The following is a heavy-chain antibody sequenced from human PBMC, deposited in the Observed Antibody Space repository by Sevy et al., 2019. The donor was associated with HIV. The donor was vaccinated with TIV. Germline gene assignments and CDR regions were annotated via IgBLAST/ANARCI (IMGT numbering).Heavy chain of an antibody. V-gene: IGHV3-20*04. D-gene: IGHD2-21*02. CDR3: AREKSCGGACYYFDY. CDR2: IIASGGAT. CDR1: QFTFDDYG. Sequence: GGSLRLSCTASQFTFDDYGMSWVRQAPGKGLEWVSAIIASGGATSYADSVKGRFTISRVNAKNSLYLRMNTLRVEDTAFYFCAREKSCGGACYYFDYWGRGTQVTVSS. J-gene: IGHJ4*01.